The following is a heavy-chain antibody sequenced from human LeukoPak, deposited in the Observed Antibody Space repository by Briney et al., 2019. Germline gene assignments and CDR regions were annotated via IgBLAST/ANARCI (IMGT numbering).Heavy chain of an antibody. CDR3: ARGDYYYYYYMDV. CDR2: IYYSGST. V-gene: IGHV4-39*07. Sequence: TSETLSLTCTVSGGSISSSSYYWGWIRQPPGKGLEWIGSIYYSGSTYYNPSLKSRVTISVDTSKNQFSLTLRSVTAADTAVYYCARGDYYYYYYMDVWGKGTTVTVSS. J-gene: IGHJ6*03. CDR1: GGSISSSSYY.